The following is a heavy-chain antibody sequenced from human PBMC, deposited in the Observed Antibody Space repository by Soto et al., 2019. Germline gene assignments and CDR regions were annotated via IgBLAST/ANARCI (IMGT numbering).Heavy chain of an antibody. Sequence: SETLSLTCTVPGGSISSGGYYWSWIRQHPGKGLEWIGYIYYSGSTYYNPSPKSRVTISVDTSKNQFSLKLRSVTAADTAVYYCARGRYSSSSNWFDPWGQGTLVTVSS. V-gene: IGHV4-31*03. J-gene: IGHJ5*02. CDR3: ARGRYSSSSNWFDP. CDR1: GGSISSGGYY. CDR2: IYYSGST. D-gene: IGHD6-6*01.